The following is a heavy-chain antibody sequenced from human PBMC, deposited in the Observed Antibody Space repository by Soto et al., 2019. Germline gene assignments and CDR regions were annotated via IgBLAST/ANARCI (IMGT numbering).Heavy chain of an antibody. CDR3: ASSSSWAPGWFDS. V-gene: IGHV3-53*04. CDR2: IYSGGST. Sequence: EVQLVESGGGLVQPGGSLRLSGAASGFTVSSNYMSWVRQAPGKGLEWVSVIYSGGSTYYADSVTGRFTISRHHSKNTLYLQMNSLSAEYTAVYYCASSSSWAPGWFDSWGQGTLVTVSS. CDR1: GFTVSSNY. J-gene: IGHJ5*01. D-gene: IGHD6-13*01.